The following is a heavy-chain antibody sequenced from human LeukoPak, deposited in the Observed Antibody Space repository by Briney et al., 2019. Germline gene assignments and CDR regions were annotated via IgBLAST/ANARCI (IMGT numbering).Heavy chain of an antibody. CDR2: TYPANSDT. J-gene: IGHJ4*02. Sequence: GESLKISCKGSGYSFTTYWIGWVRQMPGKGLEWMGTTYPANSDTRYSPAFQGQVTISVDQSISTAYLQWSSLKASDTAMYYCARRKAVAGTYYFDSWGQGTLVTVSS. V-gene: IGHV5-51*01. CDR1: GYSFTTYW. CDR3: ARRKAVAGTYYFDS. D-gene: IGHD6-19*01.